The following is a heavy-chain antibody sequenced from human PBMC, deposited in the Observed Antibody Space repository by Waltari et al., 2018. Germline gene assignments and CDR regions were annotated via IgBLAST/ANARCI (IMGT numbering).Heavy chain of an antibody. D-gene: IGHD3-16*02. V-gene: IGHV4-4*02. Sequence: QVQLQESGPGLVKPSGTLSLTCAVSGGSSSSGDLWSWVRQPPGKGLEGIGDIYHSGTTNYNPSLESRVTISIDNPKNHFSLKLRSVTAADTAMYYCAREREGGIRGQYGLDVWGQGTTVTVSS. CDR1: GGSSSSGDL. J-gene: IGHJ6*02. CDR2: IYHSGTT. CDR3: AREREGGIRGQYGLDV.